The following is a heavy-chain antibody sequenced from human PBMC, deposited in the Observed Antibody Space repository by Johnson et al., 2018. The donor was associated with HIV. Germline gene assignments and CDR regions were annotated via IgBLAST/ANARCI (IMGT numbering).Heavy chain of an antibody. J-gene: IGHJ3*02. CDR3: TTASSPTLLDAFDI. CDR1: GFTFGDFA. D-gene: IGHD6-6*01. Sequence: VQLVESGGGLVQPGRSLRLSCTASGFTFGDFAMSWVRQAPGKGLEWVGFIKSKTYGGTTEYAASVKGSFTISRDDSKSIAYLQMNSLKTDDTAMYYCTTASSPTLLDAFDIWGQGTMVTVSS. V-gene: IGHV3-49*04. CDR2: IKSKTYGGTT.